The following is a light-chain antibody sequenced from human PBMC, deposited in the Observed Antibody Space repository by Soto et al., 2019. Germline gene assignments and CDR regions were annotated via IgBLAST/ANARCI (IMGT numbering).Light chain of an antibody. CDR1: QSISHW. Sequence: DIQMTQAPSPLSASIGDRVIITCRASQSISHWLAWYQQKPGKAPKLLISDASILESGVPSRFSGSTSGTEFTLTISSLQPDDFATYYCQQYHTYRTFGQGTKVEIK. CDR2: DAS. CDR3: QQYHTYRT. V-gene: IGKV1-5*01. J-gene: IGKJ1*01.